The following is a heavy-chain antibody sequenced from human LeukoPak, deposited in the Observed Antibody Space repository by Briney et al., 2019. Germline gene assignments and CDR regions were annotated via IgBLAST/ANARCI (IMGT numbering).Heavy chain of an antibody. CDR1: GFTFSSYG. D-gene: IGHD6-13*01. V-gene: IGHV3-30*18. CDR3: AKGHEPRIAAAGT. CDR2: ISYDGSNK. Sequence: PGGSLRLSCAASGFTFSSYGMHWVRQAPGKGLEWVAVISYDGSNKYYADSVKGRFTISRDNSKNTLYLQMNSLRAEDTAVYYCAKGHEPRIAAAGTWGQGTLVTVSS. J-gene: IGHJ5*02.